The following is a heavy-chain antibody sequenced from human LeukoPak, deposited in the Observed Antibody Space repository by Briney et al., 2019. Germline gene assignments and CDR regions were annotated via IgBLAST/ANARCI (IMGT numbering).Heavy chain of an antibody. CDR2: IYHSGST. V-gene: IGHV4-4*02. CDR1: GGSISSSNW. D-gene: IGHD3-10*01. J-gene: IGHJ4*02. CDR3: ASGDSGSGSVFDY. Sequence: SETLSLTCAVSGGSISSSNWWCWVRQPPGKGLEWIGEIYHSGSTNYNPSLKSRVTISVDKSKNQFSLKLSSVTAADTAVYYCASGDSGSGSVFDYWGQGTLVTVSS.